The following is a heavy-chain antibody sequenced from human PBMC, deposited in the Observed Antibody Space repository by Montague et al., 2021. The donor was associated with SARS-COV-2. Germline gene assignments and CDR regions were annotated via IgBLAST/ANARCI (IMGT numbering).Heavy chain of an antibody. V-gene: IGHV3-30*18. CDR2: ISYDGSNK. CDR1: GFTFSSYG. J-gene: IGHJ6*02. CDR3: AKDQGDCSSSRCFRGWTYYYYGMDV. Sequence: SRRLSCSASGFTFSSYGIHWVRQVPGEGLEWVAVISYDGSNKHYADSVKGRFTISRDNSKNTLYLQMNSLRAEDTAVYYCAKDQGDCSSSRCFRGWTYYYYGMDVWGQGTTVTVSS. D-gene: IGHD2-2*01.